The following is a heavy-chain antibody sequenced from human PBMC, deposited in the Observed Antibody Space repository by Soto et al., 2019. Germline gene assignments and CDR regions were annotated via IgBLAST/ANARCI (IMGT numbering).Heavy chain of an antibody. CDR2: IDPGDSYI. D-gene: IGHD6-19*01. V-gene: IGHV5-10-1*03. Sequence: EVRLLQSGAEVKKPGESLTISCQVSGYRFSTYWIAWVRQVPGRGLEWLGRIDPGDSYINYGPSFQGHVTISADKSSGTAYLQWSSLKASDTAIYYCARHEDQWLIHGMDVWGQGTTVTVSS. CDR3: ARHEDQWLIHGMDV. CDR1: GYRFSTYW. J-gene: IGHJ6*02.